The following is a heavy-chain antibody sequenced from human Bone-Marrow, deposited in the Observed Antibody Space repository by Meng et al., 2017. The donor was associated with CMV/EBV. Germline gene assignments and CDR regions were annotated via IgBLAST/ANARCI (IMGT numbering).Heavy chain of an antibody. J-gene: IGHJ6*02. CDR3: ARGGIVVVPAANYYYYGMDV. V-gene: IGHV1-2*02. CDR2: INSHSGGT. CDR1: GYTFTDYY. D-gene: IGHD2-2*01. Sequence: ASVKVSCKASGYTFTDYYMHWLRQAPGQGLEWMGWINSHSGGTKYAQKFQGRVTMTGDTSISTAYMELNSLRSDDTAVYYCARGGIVVVPAANYYYYGMDVWGQGTTVTVSS.